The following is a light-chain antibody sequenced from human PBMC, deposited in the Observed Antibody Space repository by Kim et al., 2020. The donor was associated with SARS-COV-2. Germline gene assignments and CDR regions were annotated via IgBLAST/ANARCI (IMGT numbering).Light chain of an antibody. CDR3: TSYTTKSPRV. J-gene: IGLJ1*01. Sequence: QSALTQPASVSGSPGQSVTISCTGTSSDIEYYNLVSWYQQHPGTAPKLIIYEVNNRPSGVSYRFSGSKSGNRASLTISGLQAEDEADYYCTSYTTKSPRVFGTGTKVTVL. CDR2: EVN. CDR1: SSDIEYYNL. V-gene: IGLV2-14*02.